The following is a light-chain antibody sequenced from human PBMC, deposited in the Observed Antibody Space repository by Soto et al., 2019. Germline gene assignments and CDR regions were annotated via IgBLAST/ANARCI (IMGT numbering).Light chain of an antibody. V-gene: IGLV3-1*01. CDR1: KLGDKY. J-gene: IGLJ3*02. CDR3: QAWDSSTGRV. CDR2: QNR. Sequence: SYELTQPPSVSVSPGQTASITCSGDKLGDKYACWYQQKPGQSPVLDIYQNRKRPSGIPERFSGSNSGNTATLTISGTQSMDEADYYCQAWDSSTGRVFGGGTKLTVL.